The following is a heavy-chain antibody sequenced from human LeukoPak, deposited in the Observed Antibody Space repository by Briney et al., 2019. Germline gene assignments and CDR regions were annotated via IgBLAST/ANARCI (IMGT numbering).Heavy chain of an antibody. Sequence: GGSLRLSCAASGFVLSNHWMTWVRQAPGKGPEWVANMNKDGSEKYYVDSVKGRFTISRDTAKNSLYLQMNNLRAEDTALYYCARNNDMDVWGQGTTVIASS. CDR3: ARNNDMDV. CDR2: MNKDGSEK. V-gene: IGHV3-7*03. D-gene: IGHD1/OR15-1a*01. J-gene: IGHJ6*02. CDR1: GFVLSNHW.